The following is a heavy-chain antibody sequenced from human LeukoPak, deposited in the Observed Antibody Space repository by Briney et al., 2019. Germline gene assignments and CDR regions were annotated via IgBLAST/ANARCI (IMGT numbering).Heavy chain of an antibody. D-gene: IGHD3-22*01. CDR1: GFTVSSNY. CDR2: IYSGGST. CDR3: ATMGHYDSSSYYYFDY. Sequence: PGGSLRLSCAASGFTVSSNYMSWVRQAPGKGLEWVSVIYSGGSTYYADSVKGRFTISRDNSKNTLYLQMNSLRAEDTAVYYCATMGHYDSSSYYYFDYWGQGTLVTVSS. J-gene: IGHJ4*02. V-gene: IGHV3-66*02.